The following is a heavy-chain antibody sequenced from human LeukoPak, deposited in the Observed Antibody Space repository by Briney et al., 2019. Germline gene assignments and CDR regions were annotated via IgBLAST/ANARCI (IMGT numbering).Heavy chain of an antibody. CDR3: ARGSNYYGSGSYYRS. CDR2: IYYSGST. Sequence: SETLPLTCTVSGGSISSSSYYWGWIRQPPGKGLEWIGSIYYSGSTNYNPSLKSRVTISVDTSKNQFSLKLSSVTAADTAVHYCARGSNYYGSGSYYRSWGQGTLVTVSS. J-gene: IGHJ4*02. V-gene: IGHV4-39*07. D-gene: IGHD3-10*01. CDR1: GGSISSSSYY.